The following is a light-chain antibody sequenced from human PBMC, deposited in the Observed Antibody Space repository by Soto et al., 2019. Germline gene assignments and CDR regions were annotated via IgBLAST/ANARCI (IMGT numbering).Light chain of an antibody. CDR1: SSNIGAGYD. Sequence: QLVLTQPPSVSGAPGQRVTISCTGRSSNIGAGYDVHWYQQLPGTAPKLLIYGNSNRLSGVPDRFSGSKSGTSASLAITGLQAEDEADYYCQSYDSSVSKVVFGGGTKETVL. CDR2: GNS. V-gene: IGLV1-40*01. CDR3: QSYDSSVSKVV. J-gene: IGLJ2*01.